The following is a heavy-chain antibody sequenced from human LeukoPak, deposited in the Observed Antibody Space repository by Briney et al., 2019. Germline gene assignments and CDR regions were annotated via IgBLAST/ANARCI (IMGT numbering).Heavy chain of an antibody. CDR2: IYYRGST. D-gene: IGHD3-22*01. Sequence: SETLPLTCTVSGGSISGYYWSWIRQPPGKGLEWIGYIYYRGSTNYNPSLKSRVTISVDTSKNQFSLKLSSVTAADTAVYYCARHYSDSSAYFKYWGQGTLVTVSS. J-gene: IGHJ4*02. CDR1: GGSISGYY. CDR3: ARHYSDSSAYFKY. V-gene: IGHV4-59*01.